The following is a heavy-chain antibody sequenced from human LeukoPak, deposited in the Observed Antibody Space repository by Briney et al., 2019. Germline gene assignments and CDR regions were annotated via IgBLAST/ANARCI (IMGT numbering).Heavy chain of an antibody. CDR1: GFTFSIYA. D-gene: IGHD3-22*01. Sequence: GGSLRLSCAAPGFTFSIYAMSWVRQAPGKGLEWVSAISGSGGSTYYADSVKGRFTISRDNSKNTLYLQMNSLRAEDTAVYYCAKGYYYDSSGYYSDDAFDIWGQGTMVTVSS. CDR3: AKGYYYDSSGYYSDDAFDI. V-gene: IGHV3-23*01. J-gene: IGHJ3*02. CDR2: ISGSGGST.